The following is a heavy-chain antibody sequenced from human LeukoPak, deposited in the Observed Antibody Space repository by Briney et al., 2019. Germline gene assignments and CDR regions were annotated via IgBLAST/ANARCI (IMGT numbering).Heavy chain of an antibody. J-gene: IGHJ4*02. CDR1: GFTFSSYG. V-gene: IGHV3-30*03. D-gene: IGHD3-10*01. CDR2: ISYDGSNK. CDR3: ARGRGGIYGSGSYLVY. Sequence: GGSLRLSCAASGFTFSSYGMHWVRQAPGKGLEWVAVISYDGSNKYYADSVKGRFTISRDNSKNTLYLQMNSLRAEDTAVYYCARGRGGIYGSGSYLVYWGQGTLVTVSS.